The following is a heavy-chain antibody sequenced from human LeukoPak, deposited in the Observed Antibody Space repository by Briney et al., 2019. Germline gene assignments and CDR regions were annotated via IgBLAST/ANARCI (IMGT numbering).Heavy chain of an antibody. CDR2: IYPGGSDT. Sequence: GESLKISCKGSGYSFTSYWIGWVRQMPGKGLEWMGIIYPGGSDTRYSPSFQGQVTISADKSISTAYLQWSSLKASDTAMYYCARQSSSGWYVSGDWGQGTLVTVSS. V-gene: IGHV5-51*01. D-gene: IGHD6-19*01. CDR1: GYSFTSYW. J-gene: IGHJ4*02. CDR3: ARQSSSGWYVSGD.